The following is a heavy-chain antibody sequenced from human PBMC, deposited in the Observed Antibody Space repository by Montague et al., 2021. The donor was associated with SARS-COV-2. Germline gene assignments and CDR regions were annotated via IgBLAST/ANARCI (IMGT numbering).Heavy chain of an antibody. D-gene: IGHD5-12*01. CDR3: AGERGRFWHFDL. Sequence: SETRSLTCTVSGGSISSYYWNWIRQSPGKGLEWIGYIYYSGSTKYNPSLKSRVTISVDTSKSQISLRLNSVTAADTAVYYCAGERGRFWHFDLWGRGTLVTVSS. CDR2: IYYSGST. CDR1: GGSISSYY. J-gene: IGHJ2*01. V-gene: IGHV4-59*01.